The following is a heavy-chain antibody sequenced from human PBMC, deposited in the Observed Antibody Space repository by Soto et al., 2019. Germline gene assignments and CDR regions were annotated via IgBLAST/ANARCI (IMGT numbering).Heavy chain of an antibody. J-gene: IGHJ4*02. CDR2: TYYRSKWSY. V-gene: IGHV6-1*01. CDR1: GDSVSSNTAA. D-gene: IGHD2-15*01. CDR3: ARGTLRCSGGSCLGDS. Sequence: SQTLSLTCAISGDSVSSNTAAWNWIRQSPSRGLEWLGRTYYRSKWSYDYAVSVKSRITINPDTSKNQFSLQLNSVTPEDTAVYYCARGTLRCSGGSCLGDSWGQGTLVTVSS.